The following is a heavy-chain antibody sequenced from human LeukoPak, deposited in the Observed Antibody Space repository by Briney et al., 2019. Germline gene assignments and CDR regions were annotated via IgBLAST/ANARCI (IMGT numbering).Heavy chain of an antibody. CDR1: GFTVSSNY. CDR2: IYNDGST. Sequence: PGGSLRLSCAASGFTVSSNYMNWVRQAPGKGLEWVSVIYNDGSTYYADSVKGRFTISRDNSKNTLYLQMNSLRAEDTAVYYCARVGWELLNLHFDPWGQGTLVTVSS. V-gene: IGHV3-53*01. J-gene: IGHJ5*02. D-gene: IGHD1-26*01. CDR3: ARVGWELLNLHFDP.